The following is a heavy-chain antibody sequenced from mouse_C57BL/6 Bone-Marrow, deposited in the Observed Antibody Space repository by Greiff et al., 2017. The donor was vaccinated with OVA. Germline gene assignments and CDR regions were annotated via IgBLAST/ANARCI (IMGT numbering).Heavy chain of an antibody. Sequence: QVHVKQSGPGLVQPSQSLSITCTVSGFSLTSYGVHWVRQSPGKGLEWLGVIWRGGSTDYNAAFMSRLSITKDNSKSQVFFKMNSLQADDTAIYYCAKKGYYYGSSYLAWFAYWGQGTLVTVSA. CDR1: GFSLTSYG. D-gene: IGHD1-1*01. CDR2: IWRGGST. J-gene: IGHJ3*01. V-gene: IGHV2-5*01. CDR3: AKKGYYYGSSYLAWFAY.